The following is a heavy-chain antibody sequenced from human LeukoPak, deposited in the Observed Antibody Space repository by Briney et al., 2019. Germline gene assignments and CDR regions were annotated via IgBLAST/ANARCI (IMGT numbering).Heavy chain of an antibody. D-gene: IGHD3-3*01. CDR3: ANAQPPYYDFWSGATDDAFDI. CDR1: GFTFSSYS. J-gene: IGHJ3*02. CDR2: ISSSSSYI. V-gene: IGHV3-21*01. Sequence: NPGGSLRLSRAASGFTFSSYSMNWVRQAPGKGLEWVSSISSSSSYIYYADSVKGRFTISRDNAKNSLYLQMNSLRAEDTAVYYCANAQPPYYDFWSGATDDAFDIWGQGTMVTVSS.